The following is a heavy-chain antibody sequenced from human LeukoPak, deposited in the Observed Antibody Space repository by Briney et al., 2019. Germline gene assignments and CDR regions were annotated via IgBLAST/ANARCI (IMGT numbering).Heavy chain of an antibody. CDR3: ARDGSHYDILTGYGAWFDP. J-gene: IGHJ5*02. Sequence: SETLSLTCTVSGGSISSYYWSWIRQPPGKGLEWIGYIYYSGSTNYNPSLKSRVTISVDTSKNQFSLKLSSVTAADTAVYYCARDGSHYDILTGYGAWFDPWGQGTLVTVSS. V-gene: IGHV4-59*01. CDR1: GGSISSYY. CDR2: IYYSGST. D-gene: IGHD3-9*01.